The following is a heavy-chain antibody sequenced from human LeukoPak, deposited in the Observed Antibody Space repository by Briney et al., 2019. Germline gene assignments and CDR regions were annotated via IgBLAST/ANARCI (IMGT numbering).Heavy chain of an antibody. CDR2: IYYSGST. CDR1: GGSISSYY. V-gene: IGHV4-59*01. CDR3: ARARDLERPNWFDP. J-gene: IGHJ5*02. D-gene: IGHD1-1*01. Sequence: SETLSLTCTVSGGSISSYYWSWIRQPPGKGLEWIGYIYYSGSTNYNPSLKSRVTISVDTSKNQFSLKLSSVTAADTAVYYCARARDLERPNWFDPWGQGTLVTVSS.